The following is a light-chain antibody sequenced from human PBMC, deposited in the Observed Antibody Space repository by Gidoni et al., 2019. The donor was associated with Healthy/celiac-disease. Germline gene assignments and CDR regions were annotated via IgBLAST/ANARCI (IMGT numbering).Light chain of an antibody. J-gene: IGLJ1*01. CDR2: SNN. Sequence: QSVLTQPPSASGTPEQGVTISCSGSSSNIGSNYVYWYQQLPGTAPKLLIYSNNQRPSGVPDRFSGSKSGTSASLAISGLRSEDEADYYCAAWDDSLSGYVFGTGTKVTVL. CDR1: SSNIGSNY. CDR3: AAWDDSLSGYV. V-gene: IGLV1-47*02.